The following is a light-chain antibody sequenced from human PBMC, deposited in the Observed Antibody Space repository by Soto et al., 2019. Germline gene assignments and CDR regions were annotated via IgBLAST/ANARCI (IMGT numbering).Light chain of an antibody. CDR1: QSVSSN. Sequence: EIVMTQSPATLSVSPGERATLSCRASQSVSSNLAWYRQKPGQAPRLLIYGASTRATGIPARFSGSGSGTEFTLTISSLQSEDFAVYYCQQRSNWPSITFGPGTKVDIK. CDR2: GAS. V-gene: IGKV3-15*01. J-gene: IGKJ3*01. CDR3: QQRSNWPSIT.